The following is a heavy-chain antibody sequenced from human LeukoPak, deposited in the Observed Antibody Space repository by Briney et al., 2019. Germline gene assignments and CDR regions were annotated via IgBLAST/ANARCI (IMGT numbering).Heavy chain of an antibody. J-gene: IGHJ4*02. Sequence: GGPLRLSCAGSGFTLGGYGMQWFRQPPGKGLEWVAVIAYDGSRPFYPDSVKGRFTISRDNSKNTMSVQMDDLRAEDTAVYYCTRYNNDHFDYWGQGTLVTVSS. CDR3: TRYNNDHFDY. CDR1: GFTLGGYG. V-gene: IGHV3-33*01. D-gene: IGHD1-14*01. CDR2: IAYDGSRP.